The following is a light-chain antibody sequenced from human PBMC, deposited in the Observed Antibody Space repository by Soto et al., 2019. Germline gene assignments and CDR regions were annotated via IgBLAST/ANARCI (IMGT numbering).Light chain of an antibody. Sequence: ALTQPRSVSGSPGQSVTISCTGTSSDVGAYNYVSWYQQHPGKAPKLMTYDVSKRPSGVPDRFSGSKSGNTASLTISGLQAEDEADYYCCSYADNYSYVFGTGTKVTVL. J-gene: IGLJ1*01. V-gene: IGLV2-11*01. CDR1: SSDVGAYNY. CDR3: CSYADNYSYV. CDR2: DVS.